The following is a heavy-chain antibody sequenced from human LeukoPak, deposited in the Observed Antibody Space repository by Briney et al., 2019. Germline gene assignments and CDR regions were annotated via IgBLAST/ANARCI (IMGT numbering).Heavy chain of an antibody. CDR1: GFTLSSYS. CDR3: ARDRLTSGWLTDF. D-gene: IGHD6-19*01. Sequence: GGSLRLSCEASGFTLSSYSMNWVRQAPGMGLEWVSSLSSSSSFIYYADSVKGRFTISRDNAKNSLSLQMDSLRAEDTAVYYCARDRLTSGWLTDFWGRGTLVIVSS. CDR2: LSSSSSFI. V-gene: IGHV3-21*06. J-gene: IGHJ4*02.